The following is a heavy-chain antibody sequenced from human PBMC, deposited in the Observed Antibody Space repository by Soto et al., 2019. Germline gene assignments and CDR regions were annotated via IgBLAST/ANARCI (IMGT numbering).Heavy chain of an antibody. CDR1: GYTFTSYY. CDR2: INLSGGST. D-gene: IGHD6-6*01. V-gene: IGHV1-46*01. J-gene: IGHJ6*02. Sequence: GASVKVSCKASGYTFTSYYMHWVRQAPGQGLEWMGIINLSGGSTNYAQKFQGRVTITADESTSTAYMELSSLRSEDTAVYYCARGVQLVYYYYGMDVWGQGTTVTVSS. CDR3: ARGVQLVYYYYGMDV.